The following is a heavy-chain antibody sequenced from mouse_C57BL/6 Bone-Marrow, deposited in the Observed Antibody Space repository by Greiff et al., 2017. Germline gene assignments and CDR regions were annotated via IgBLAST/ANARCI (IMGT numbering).Heavy chain of an antibody. V-gene: IGHV1-81*01. CDR1: GYTFTSYG. D-gene: IGHD1-1*01. J-gene: IGHJ3*01. CDR3: ARGGYYYGSSPWFAY. Sequence: QVQLQQSGAELARPGASVKLSCKASGYTFTSYGISWVKQSTGQGLEWIGEIYTRSGNTYYNEKFQGKGTLTDDKASSTAYLELRSLTAEDSAVYFCARGGYYYGSSPWFAYWGQGTLVTVSA. CDR2: IYTRSGNT.